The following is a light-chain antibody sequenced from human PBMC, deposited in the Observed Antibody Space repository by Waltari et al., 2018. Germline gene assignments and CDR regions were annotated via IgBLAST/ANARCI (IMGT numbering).Light chain of an antibody. Sequence: QSVLTQPPSVSGAPGQRVTIPCTGSGPDIGAGYDVHWYQQLPRAAPTLPIYGSSSRPLGVPARFFGSTSGTSASLAITGLQAEDETDYYCQSYDTSLSVVFGGGTKLTVL. V-gene: IGLV1-40*01. CDR1: GPDIGAGYD. CDR2: GSS. CDR3: QSYDTSLSVV. J-gene: IGLJ3*02.